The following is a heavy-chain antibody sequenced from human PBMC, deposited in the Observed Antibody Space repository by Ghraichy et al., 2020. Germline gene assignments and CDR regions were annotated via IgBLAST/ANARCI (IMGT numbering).Heavy chain of an antibody. CDR2: IYSGGST. CDR3: AREARSGYPGYYYYGMDV. Sequence: GGSLRLSCAASGFTVSSNYMSWVRQAPGKGLEWVSVIYSGGSTYYADSVKGRFTISRDNSKNTLYLQMNSLRAEDTAVYYCAREARSGYPGYYYYGMDVWGQGTTVTVS. D-gene: IGHD6-13*01. V-gene: IGHV3-53*01. J-gene: IGHJ6*02. CDR1: GFTVSSNY.